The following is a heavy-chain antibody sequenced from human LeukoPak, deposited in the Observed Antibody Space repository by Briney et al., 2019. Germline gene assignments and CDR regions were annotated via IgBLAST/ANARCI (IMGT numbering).Heavy chain of an antibody. CDR1: GFTFSSYS. Sequence: PGGSLRLSCAASGFTFSSYSMNWVRQAPGKGLEWVSSITSRGVIFYAYSVKGRFTISRDNAKNSLFLQMNSLRAEDTAVYYCARDPGGDYGYWGQGTLVTVSS. V-gene: IGHV3-21*03. D-gene: IGHD4-17*01. J-gene: IGHJ4*02. CDR2: ITSRGVI. CDR3: ARDPGGDYGY.